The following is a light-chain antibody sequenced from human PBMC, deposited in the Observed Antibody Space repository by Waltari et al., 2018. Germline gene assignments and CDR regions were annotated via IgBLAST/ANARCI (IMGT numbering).Light chain of an antibody. V-gene: IGKV3-15*01. CDR1: QSISSD. CDR3: QQYYNWPLT. CDR2: GAS. J-gene: IGKJ1*01. Sequence: EIVMTQSPATLSVSPGERATLSCRVSQSISSDLAWYQQKPGQAPRLLIYGASTRATRIPARFSGSGSGTDFTLTISSLQSEDFAVYYCQQYYNWPLTFGQGTKVEI.